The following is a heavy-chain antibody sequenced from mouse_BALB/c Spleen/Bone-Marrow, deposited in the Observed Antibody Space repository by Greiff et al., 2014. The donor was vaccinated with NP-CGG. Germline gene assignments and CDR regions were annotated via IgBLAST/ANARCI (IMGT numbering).Heavy chain of an antibody. CDR3: KARGDYYFDYFDY. D-gene: IGHD1-1*01. CDR1: CFYLKDYY. J-gene: IGHJ2*01. V-gene: IGHV14-4*02. Sequence: VQLPQSGAELVRSGASVKLSCPASCFYLKDYYMPWGEQRPEQGLGWFGGIDPENGDTEYAPKFQGKATMTADTSSNTAYRQLSSLTSEDTAVYYCKARGDYYFDYFDYWGQGTTLTVSS. CDR2: IDPENGDT.